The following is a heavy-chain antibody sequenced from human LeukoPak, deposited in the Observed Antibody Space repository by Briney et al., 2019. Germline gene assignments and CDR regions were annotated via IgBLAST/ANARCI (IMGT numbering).Heavy chain of an antibody. V-gene: IGHV3-7*03. CDR2: IKQDGSQK. CDR3: AREGTFGDYRASGDH. CDR1: GLTFSSYG. J-gene: IGHJ4*02. D-gene: IGHD2-21*02. Sequence: PGGSLRLSCAASGLTFSSYGMHWVRQAPGKGLEWVANIKQDGSQKYYVDSVKGRFIISRDNAKNSLYLQMNSVRAEDAAVYYCAREGTFGDYRASGDHWGQRALVTVSS.